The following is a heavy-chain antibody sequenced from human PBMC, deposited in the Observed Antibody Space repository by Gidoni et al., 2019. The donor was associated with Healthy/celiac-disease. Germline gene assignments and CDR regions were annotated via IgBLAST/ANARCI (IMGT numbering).Heavy chain of an antibody. Sequence: QVQLVQSGAEVKKPGSSVKVSCKASGGTSSRYAISWVRQAPGQGLEWMGGIIPIFGTANYAQKFQGRVTITADESTGTAYMELSRLRSEDTAVYYCARGYYGSSGDFDAFDIWGQGTMVTVSS. V-gene: IGHV1-69*01. CDR3: ARGYYGSSGDFDAFDI. CDR1: GGTSSRYA. J-gene: IGHJ3*02. D-gene: IGHD3-22*01. CDR2: IIPIFGTA.